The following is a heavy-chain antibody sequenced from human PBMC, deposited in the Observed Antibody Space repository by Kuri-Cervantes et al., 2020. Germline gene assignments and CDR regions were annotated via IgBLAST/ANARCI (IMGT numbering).Heavy chain of an antibody. J-gene: IGHJ4*02. CDR2: INPSGGST. V-gene: IGHV1-46*01. D-gene: IGHD3-10*01. Sequence: ASVKVSCKASGYTFTSYYMHWVRQAPGQGLEWMGIINPSGGSTSYAQKFQGRVTMTRDTSTSTVYMELSSLRSEDTAVYYCARELGRGVISPYLDYWGQGTLVTVSS. CDR3: ARELGRGVISPYLDY. CDR1: GYTFTSYY.